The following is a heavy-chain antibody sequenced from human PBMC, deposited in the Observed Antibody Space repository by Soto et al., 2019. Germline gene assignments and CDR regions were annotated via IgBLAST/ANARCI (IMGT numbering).Heavy chain of an antibody. CDR2: IIPTFGTA. CDR3: ARGWPLDE. J-gene: IGHJ4*02. CDR1: GGTFTTYA. V-gene: IGHV1-69*12. Sequence: QVQLVQSGAELRKPGSSVTVSCKASGGTFTTYAISWVRQAPGQGLEWMGGIIPTFGTANYAQKFQGRVTITADESTRTAYMELSSLTSEDTAVYYCARGWPLDEWGQGALVTVSS.